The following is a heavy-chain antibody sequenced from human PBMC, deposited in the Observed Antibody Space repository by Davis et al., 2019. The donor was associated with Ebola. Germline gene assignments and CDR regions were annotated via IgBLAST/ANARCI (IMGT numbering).Heavy chain of an antibody. Sequence: ASVKVSCKASGYTFTSYGISWVRQAPGQGLEWMGWISAYNGNTNYAQKLQGRVTMTTDTSTSTAYMELRSLRSDDTAVYYCARVRKRSSPYYFDYWGQGTLVTVSS. J-gene: IGHJ4*02. CDR1: GYTFTSYG. CDR2: ISAYNGNT. CDR3: ARVRKRSSPYYFDY. V-gene: IGHV1-18*01. D-gene: IGHD1-26*01.